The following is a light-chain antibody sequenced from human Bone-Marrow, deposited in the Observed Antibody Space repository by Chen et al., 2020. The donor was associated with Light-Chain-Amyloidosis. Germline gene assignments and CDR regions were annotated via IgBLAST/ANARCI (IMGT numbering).Light chain of an antibody. J-gene: IGLJ3*02. V-gene: IGLV3-21*02. CDR1: TIGSTG. Sequence: SYVLTQPSSVSVAPGQTATIACGGHTIGSTGVHWYQQTPGQAPLLVVYDDSDRPSGIPERWSGSNSGNTATLTISRVEAGDEADYYCQVWDRSSDRPVFGGGTKLTVL. CDR3: QVWDRSSDRPV. CDR2: DDS.